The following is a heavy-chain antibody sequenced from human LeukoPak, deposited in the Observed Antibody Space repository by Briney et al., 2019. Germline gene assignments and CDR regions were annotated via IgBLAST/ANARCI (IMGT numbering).Heavy chain of an antibody. J-gene: IGHJ4*02. Sequence: PSETLSLTXTVSGGSISSYYWSWIRQTPGKGLEWLGYIYYSGSTNYNPSLKSRVTISVDTSKNQFSLKLSSVTAADTAVYYCARASESYDYVWGSYRPYYFDYWGQGTLVTVSS. CDR2: IYYSGST. D-gene: IGHD3-16*02. CDR3: ARASESYDYVWGSYRPYYFDY. V-gene: IGHV4-59*01. CDR1: GGSISSYY.